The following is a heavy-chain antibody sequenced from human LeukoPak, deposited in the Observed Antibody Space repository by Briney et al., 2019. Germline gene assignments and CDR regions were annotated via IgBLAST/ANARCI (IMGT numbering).Heavy chain of an antibody. Sequence: GGSLRLSCAASGFTFSSYAMSWVRQAPGKGLEWVSAISGSGGSTYYADSVKGRFTISRDNSKNTLYLQMNSLRAEDTAVHYCAKSIFGVVTRLRFDYWGQGTLVTVSS. D-gene: IGHD3-3*01. V-gene: IGHV3-23*01. CDR3: AKSIFGVVTRLRFDY. J-gene: IGHJ4*02. CDR1: GFTFSSYA. CDR2: ISGSGGST.